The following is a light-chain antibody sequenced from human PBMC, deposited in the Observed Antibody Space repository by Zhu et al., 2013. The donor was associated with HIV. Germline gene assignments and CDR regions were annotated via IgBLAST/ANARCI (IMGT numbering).Light chain of an antibody. J-gene: IGLJ2*01. CDR1: SSDIGGYIY. CDR3: ASYTTSTTVL. CDR2: EVS. V-gene: IGLV2-14*01. Sequence: QSALTQPRSVSGSPGQSVTISCTGTSSDIGGYIYVSWYQHHPGKAPKLMIYEVSNRPSGVSNRFSGSKSGDTASLTISGLQAEDEADYYCASYTTSTTVLFGGGTKLTVL.